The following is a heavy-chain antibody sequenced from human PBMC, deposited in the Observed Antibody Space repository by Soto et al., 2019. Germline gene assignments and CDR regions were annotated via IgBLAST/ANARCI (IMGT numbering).Heavy chain of an antibody. CDR2: IYTSASI. J-gene: IGHJ6*02. D-gene: IGHD6-19*01. V-gene: IGHV4-4*07. CDR1: GADINTYS. Sequence: SETLSLTCSVSGADINTYSWTWIRQPAGKGLEWIGRIYTSASINYNPSLKGRVTLSVDTSTNQVSLRLASVTAADTAIYYCARDREAGYNFYYCMDVWGQGTMVTVSS. CDR3: ARDREAGYNFYYCMDV.